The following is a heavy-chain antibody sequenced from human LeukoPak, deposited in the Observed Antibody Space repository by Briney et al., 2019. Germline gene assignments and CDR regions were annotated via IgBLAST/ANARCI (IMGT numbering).Heavy chain of an antibody. CDR3: ARVKGLSSSFDRGLYYFDY. V-gene: IGHV4-34*01. D-gene: IGHD6-6*01. Sequence: SETLSLTCAVYGGSFSGYYWSSIRQPPGKGLEWIGEINHSGSTNYNPSLKSRVTISVDTSKNQFSLKLSSVTAADTAVYYCARVKGLSSSFDRGLYYFDYWGQGTLVTVSS. CDR2: INHSGST. CDR1: GGSFSGYY. J-gene: IGHJ4*02.